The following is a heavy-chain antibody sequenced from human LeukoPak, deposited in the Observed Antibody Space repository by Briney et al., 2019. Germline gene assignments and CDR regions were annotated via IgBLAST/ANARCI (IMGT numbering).Heavy chain of an antibody. J-gene: IGHJ4*02. D-gene: IGHD5-12*01. V-gene: IGHV4-59*08. CDR1: GGSISSYY. CDR3: ARQNIVALDY. Sequence: SETLSLTCTVSGGSISSYYWSCIRQPPGKGLEWIGYIYYSGSTNYNPSLKSRVTISVDTSKNQFSLKLSSVTAADTAVYYCARQNIVALDYWGQGTLVTVSS. CDR2: IYYSGST.